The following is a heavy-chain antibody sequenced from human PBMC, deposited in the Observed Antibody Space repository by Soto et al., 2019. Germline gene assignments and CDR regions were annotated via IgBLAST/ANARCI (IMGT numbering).Heavy chain of an antibody. V-gene: IGHV3-23*01. CDR2: ISATGGGT. D-gene: IGHD2-15*01. CDR3: AKDRRVGFFFAFYFDF. J-gene: IGHJ4*02. Sequence: QAPGKGLEWVSLISATGGGTYYADSVKGRFTISRDNSHNTLYLQVHSLTAEDTAVYYCAKDRRVGFFFAFYFDFWGQGAQLTVSS.